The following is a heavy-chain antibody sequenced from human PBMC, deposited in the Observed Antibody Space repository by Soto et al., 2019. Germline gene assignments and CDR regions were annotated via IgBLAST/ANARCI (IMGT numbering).Heavy chain of an antibody. J-gene: IGHJ5*02. V-gene: IGHV4-30-2*01. CDR2: IYHSGST. D-gene: IGHD3-22*01. CDR1: GCSVRSGDYS. CDR3: ARAGSYDTYNSFDP. Sequence: SDTPPATSAVSGCSVRSGDYSGSWIRQPPGKGLEWIGYIYHSGSTYYNPSLKSRVTISVDRSKNQFSLKLSSVTAADTAVYYCARAGSYDTYNSFDPCGQGTLVTVSS.